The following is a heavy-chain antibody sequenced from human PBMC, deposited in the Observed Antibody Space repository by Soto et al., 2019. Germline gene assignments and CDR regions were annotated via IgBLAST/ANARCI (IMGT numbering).Heavy chain of an antibody. CDR2: IYPGDSDT. CDR1: GYNFTTYW. D-gene: IGHD2-15*01. V-gene: IGHV5-51*01. Sequence: GGYLKIYWRGPGYNFTTYWIAWVRQMPGKGLEGVGIIYPGDSDTRYSPSFEGQVTNSADKSIRTAYLQWNNLKASDTAMYFCTRRSVAATYDWFDPWGQGTLVTVSS. J-gene: IGHJ5*02. CDR3: TRRSVAATYDWFDP.